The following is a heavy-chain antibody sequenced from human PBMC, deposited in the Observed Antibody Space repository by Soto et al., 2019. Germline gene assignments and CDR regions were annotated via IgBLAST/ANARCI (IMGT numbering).Heavy chain of an antibody. J-gene: IGHJ6*02. CDR2: IYYSGST. V-gene: IGHV4-59*01. CDR1: GGSISSYY. CDR3: ARGQLDTAMGIYYYYGMDV. D-gene: IGHD5-18*01. Sequence: SETLSLTCTVSGGSISSYYWSWIRQPPGKGLEWIGYIYYSGSTNYNPSLKSRVTISVDTSKNQFSLKLSSVTAADTAVYYCARGQLDTAMGIYYYYGMDVWGQGTTVTVS.